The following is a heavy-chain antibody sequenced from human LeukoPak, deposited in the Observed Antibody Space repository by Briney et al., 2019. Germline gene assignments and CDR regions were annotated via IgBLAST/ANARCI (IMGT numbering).Heavy chain of an antibody. CDR1: GYTFTSYG. Sequence: GASVKVSCKASGYTFTSYGISWVRQAPGQGLEWMGWISGYNGNTNYAQKLQGRVTMTTDTSTSTAYMELRSLRSDDTAVYYCARVSYYYDPDGFDFWGQGTMVTVFS. V-gene: IGHV1-18*01. CDR2: ISGYNGNT. CDR3: ARVSYYYDPDGFDF. D-gene: IGHD3-22*01. J-gene: IGHJ3*01.